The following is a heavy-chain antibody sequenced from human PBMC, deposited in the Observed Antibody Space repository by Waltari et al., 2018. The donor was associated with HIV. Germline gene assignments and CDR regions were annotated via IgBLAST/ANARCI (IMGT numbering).Heavy chain of an antibody. V-gene: IGHV1-2*02. CDR1: GYAFTGVY. Sequence: QVQLVESGAEVKKPGASLKVSCKASGYAFTGVYIHWVRQAPGQGLEWVGWINPKTGDTNFAQKFQGRVTMTRDTSISTAYMELSRLTSDDTAVYYCARDPSYGFGENDYWGQGTLFTVSS. J-gene: IGHJ4*02. CDR3: ARDPSYGFGENDY. CDR2: INPKTGDT. D-gene: IGHD3-10*01.